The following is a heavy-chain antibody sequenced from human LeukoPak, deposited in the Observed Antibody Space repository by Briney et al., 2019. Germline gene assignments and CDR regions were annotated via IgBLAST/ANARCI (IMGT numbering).Heavy chain of an antibody. Sequence: SVKVSCKASGGTFSSYAISWVRQAPGQGLEWMGGIIPIFGTANYAQKFQGRVTITADESTSTAYMELSSLRSEDTAVYYCARDIAFDPNWLDPWGQGTLVTVSS. CDR3: ARDIAFDPNWLDP. CDR2: IIPIFGTA. V-gene: IGHV1-69*13. D-gene: IGHD3-16*01. CDR1: GGTFSSYA. J-gene: IGHJ5*02.